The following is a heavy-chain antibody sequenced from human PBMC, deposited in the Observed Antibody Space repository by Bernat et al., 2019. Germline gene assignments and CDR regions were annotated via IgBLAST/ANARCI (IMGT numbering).Heavy chain of an antibody. CDR2: ISSSSSYI. J-gene: IGHJ3*02. V-gene: IGHV3-21*01. D-gene: IGHD1-26*01. CDR3: ARDGWGSGDAFDI. CDR1: GFTFSSYS. Sequence: EVQLVESGGGLVKPGGSLRLSCAASGFTFSSYSMNWVRQAPGKGLEWVSSISSSSSYIYYADSVKGRFTISRDNSKKTLYLQMNTLRAEDTAVYYCARDGWGSGDAFDIWGQGTMVTVSS.